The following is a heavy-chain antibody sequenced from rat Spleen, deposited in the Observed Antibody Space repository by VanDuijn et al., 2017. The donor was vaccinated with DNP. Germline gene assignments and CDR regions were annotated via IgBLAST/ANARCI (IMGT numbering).Heavy chain of an antibody. CDR3: AREIYNNYYFDY. Sequence: VQLQESGPGLVEPSQSLSLTCSVTDYSITSCCRWTWIRKFPGHKLEWIGHISYSGSTSYNPSLKSRIPITRDTSKNQFFLQLNSVTTEDTATYFCAREIYNNYYFDYWGQGVMVTVSS. CDR2: ISYSGST. CDR1: DYSITSCC. V-gene: IGHV3-1*01. D-gene: IGHD1-10*01. J-gene: IGHJ2*01.